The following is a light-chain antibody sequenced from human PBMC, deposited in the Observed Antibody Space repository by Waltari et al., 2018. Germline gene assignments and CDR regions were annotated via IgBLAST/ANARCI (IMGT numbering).Light chain of an antibody. CDR3: AAWDDSLNGRWV. CDR1: SSNIGNNV. CDR2: RNE. V-gene: IGLV1-44*01. J-gene: IGLJ2*01. Sequence: QSVLTQPPSESGTPGQRVPISCSGSSSNIGNNVVNWYQQVPGTTPKLLIYRNEQRPSGVPDRISGSKSGTSASLAISGLQSEDEAHYYCAAWDDSLNGRWVFGGGTKLTVL.